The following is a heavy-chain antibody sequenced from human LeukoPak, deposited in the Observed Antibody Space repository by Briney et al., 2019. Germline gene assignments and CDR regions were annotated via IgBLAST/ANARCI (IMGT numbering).Heavy chain of an antibody. CDR1: GFTFSSYS. Sequence: GGSLRLSCAASGFTFSSYSMTWVRQAPGKGLEWVSSISSSSSYIYYADSVKGRLTVSRDNAKNSLYLQMNSLRAEDTAVYYCARDSGSQQTFGGDYWGQGTLVTVSS. D-gene: IGHD6-25*01. CDR2: ISSSSSYI. CDR3: ARDSGSQQTFGGDY. V-gene: IGHV3-21*01. J-gene: IGHJ4*02.